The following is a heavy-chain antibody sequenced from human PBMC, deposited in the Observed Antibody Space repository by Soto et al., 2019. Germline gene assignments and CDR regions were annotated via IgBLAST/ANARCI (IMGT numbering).Heavy chain of an antibody. CDR3: AKDRVLRYFDWSPNWFDP. D-gene: IGHD3-9*01. CDR1: GFTFSSYA. J-gene: IGHJ5*02. V-gene: IGHV3-23*01. CDR2: ISGSGGST. Sequence: GGSLRLSCAASGFTFSSYAMSWVRQAPGKGLEWVSAISGSGGSTYYADSVKGRFTISRDNSKNTLYLQMNSLRAEDTAVYYCAKDRVLRYFDWSPNWFDPWGQGTLVTVSS.